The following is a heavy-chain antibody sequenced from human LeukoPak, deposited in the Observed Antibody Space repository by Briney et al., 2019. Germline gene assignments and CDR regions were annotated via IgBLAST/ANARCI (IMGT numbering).Heavy chain of an antibody. Sequence: GSLRLSCAASGFTFSTYSMNWVRQAPGKGLEWVSYITRNSTSIYYADSVKGRFTISRDNAKNSLYLQMNSLRVEDTAVYYCARGYASFDPWGQGTLVTVSS. CDR1: GFTFSTYS. CDR2: ITRNSTSI. CDR3: ARGYASFDP. D-gene: IGHD2-2*01. V-gene: IGHV3-48*01. J-gene: IGHJ5*02.